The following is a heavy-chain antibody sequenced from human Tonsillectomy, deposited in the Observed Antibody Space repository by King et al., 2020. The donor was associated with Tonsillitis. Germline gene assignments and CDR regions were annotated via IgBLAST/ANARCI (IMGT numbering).Heavy chain of an antibody. CDR1: GYTFTSNW. D-gene: IGHD3-22*01. V-gene: IGHV1-46*01. CDR3: ARDHSMTVTGMLGWWFDP. CDR2: INPSGGTT. Sequence: QLVQSGAEVKKPGASVKVSCKTSGYTFTSNWIHWVRQAPGQGLEWMGIINPSGGTTQYAQKFQGSGTVTKDTSTSTVYRELSSLRPEDTAMYYCARDHSMTVTGMLGWWFDPWGQGTLVTVSS. J-gene: IGHJ5*02.